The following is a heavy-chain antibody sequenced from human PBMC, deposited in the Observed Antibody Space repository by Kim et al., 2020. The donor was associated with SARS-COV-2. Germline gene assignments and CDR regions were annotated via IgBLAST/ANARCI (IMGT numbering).Heavy chain of an antibody. D-gene: IGHD3-16*01. J-gene: IGHJ4*02. Sequence: DSGKGRFTISRDNSKNTLDLQMNSLRAEDTAVYYCAKDRALGGPLYYFDYWGQGTLVTVSS. CDR3: AKDRALGGPLYYFDY. V-gene: IGHV3-23*01.